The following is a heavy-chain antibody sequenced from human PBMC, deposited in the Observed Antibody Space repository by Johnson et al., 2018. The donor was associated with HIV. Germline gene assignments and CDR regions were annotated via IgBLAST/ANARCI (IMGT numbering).Heavy chain of an antibody. D-gene: IGHD1-26*01. V-gene: IGHV3-30*02. J-gene: IGHJ3*01. CDR1: GFTFSNYG. CDR2: IQFDGSHK. Sequence: QVQLVESGGGVVQPGVSLRLSCKASGFTFSNYGIHWVRQAPGKGLEWVTFIQFDGSHKYSADFVKGRFTISRDNAKNSLNLQMSSLRAEDTALYYCAKGATRYKTDGSKHDGAFDVWGQGTMVTVSS. CDR3: AKGATRYKTDGSKHDGAFDV.